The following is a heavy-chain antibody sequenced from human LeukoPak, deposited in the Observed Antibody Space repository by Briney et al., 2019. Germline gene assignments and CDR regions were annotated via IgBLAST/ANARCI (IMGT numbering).Heavy chain of an antibody. V-gene: IGHV1-2*02. CDR3: AVVDTAMEGFDY. D-gene: IGHD5-18*01. CDR1: GYTFTGYY. Sequence: ASVKVSCKASGYTFTGYYMHWVRQAPGQGLEWMGWINPNSGGTNYAQKFQGRVTMTRDTSISTAYMELRSLRSDDTAVYYCAVVDTAMEGFDYWGQGTLVTVSS. J-gene: IGHJ4*02. CDR2: INPNSGGT.